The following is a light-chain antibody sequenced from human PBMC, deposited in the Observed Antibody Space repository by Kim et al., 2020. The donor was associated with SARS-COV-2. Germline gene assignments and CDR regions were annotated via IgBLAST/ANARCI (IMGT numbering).Light chain of an antibody. Sequence: APLSCRSSQSFRNNLAWYQQKPGQAPRLLSYGASTRATGIPARFSGGGSGTDFTLTISSLQSEDFAVYYCQQYDAAPRALTFGGGTKVDIK. CDR1: QSFRNN. J-gene: IGKJ4*01. CDR3: QQYDAAPRALT. CDR2: GAS. V-gene: IGKV3-15*01.